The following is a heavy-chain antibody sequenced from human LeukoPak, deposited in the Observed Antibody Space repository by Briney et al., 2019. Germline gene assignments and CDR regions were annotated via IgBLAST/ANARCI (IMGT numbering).Heavy chain of an antibody. CDR3: ARSIWFDP. D-gene: IGHD2/OR15-2a*01. Sequence: PSETLSLTCAVSGGSISSYYWCWIRHRPGKGLEWIGYIYYSGSTNYNPSLKSRVTISVDTSKNQFSLKLSSVTAADTAVYYSARSIWFDPWGQGTLVTVSS. J-gene: IGHJ5*02. CDR1: GGSISSYY. CDR2: IYYSGST. V-gene: IGHV4-59*01.